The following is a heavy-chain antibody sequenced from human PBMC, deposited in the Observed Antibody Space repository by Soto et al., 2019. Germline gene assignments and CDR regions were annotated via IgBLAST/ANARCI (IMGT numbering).Heavy chain of an antibody. CDR1: GGTFSSYS. J-gene: IGHJ6*02. CDR3: ARTSIAARPSHYYYGMDV. CDR2: IIPIFGTA. Sequence: SVKVSCKASGGTFSSYSISWLRHSPGQWLEWMGGIIPIFGTANYAQKFQGRVTITADESTSTAYMELSSLRSEDTAVYYCARTSIAARPSHYYYGMDVWGQGTTVTVSS. V-gene: IGHV1-69*13. D-gene: IGHD6-6*01.